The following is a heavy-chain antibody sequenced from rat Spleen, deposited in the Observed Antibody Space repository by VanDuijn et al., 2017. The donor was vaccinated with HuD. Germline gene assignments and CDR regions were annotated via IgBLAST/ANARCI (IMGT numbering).Heavy chain of an antibody. D-gene: IGHD4-3*01. V-gene: IGHV5-22*01. J-gene: IGHJ4*01. CDR2: INYEGSST. CDR3: ARHGRGERTYYYVMDA. CDR1: GFTFSDYH. Sequence: EVQLVESGGGLVQPGGSLKLSCAASGFTFSDYHMSWVRQAPKKGLEWVATINYEGSSTYYGDSVKGRFTISRENVKSTLYLQMNSLRSEDTATYYCARHGRGERTYYYVMDAWGQGASVTVSS.